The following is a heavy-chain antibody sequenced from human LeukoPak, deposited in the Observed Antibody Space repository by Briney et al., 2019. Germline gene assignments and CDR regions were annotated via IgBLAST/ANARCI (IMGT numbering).Heavy chain of an antibody. Sequence: GGSLTLSCAASGFTFSSYEMNWVRQAPGKGLEWVSYISSSGSTIYYADSVKGRLTISRDNAKNSLYLQMNSLRAEDTAVYYCAREEIVPAAYFDYWGQGTLVTVSS. CDR2: ISSSGSTI. CDR1: GFTFSSYE. V-gene: IGHV3-48*03. CDR3: AREEIVPAAYFDY. D-gene: IGHD2-2*01. J-gene: IGHJ4*02.